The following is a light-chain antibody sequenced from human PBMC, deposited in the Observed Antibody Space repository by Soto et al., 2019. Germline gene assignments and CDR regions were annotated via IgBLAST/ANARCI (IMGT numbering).Light chain of an antibody. CDR3: QQYNKWPRT. CDR2: GAS. J-gene: IGKJ1*01. CDR1: QSVSSN. Sequence: EIVMTQSPATLSVSPGDRATLFCRASQSVSSNLAWYQQKPGQAPRLLIYGASTRATGIPARFSGSGSATEFTLTISSLPSEDFAVYYCQQYNKWPRTFGQGTKVEIK. V-gene: IGKV3-15*01.